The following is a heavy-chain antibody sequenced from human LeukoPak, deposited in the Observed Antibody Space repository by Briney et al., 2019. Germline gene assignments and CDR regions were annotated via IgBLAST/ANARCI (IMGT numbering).Heavy chain of an antibody. Sequence: PGGSLRLSCAASGFTVSSNYMSWVRQAPGKGLEWVSVIYSGGSTYYAGSVKGRFTISRDNSKNTLYLQMNSLRAEDAAVYYCARDYGVAEGYWGQGTLVTVSS. CDR3: ARDYGVAEGY. D-gene: IGHD6-19*01. CDR2: IYSGGST. J-gene: IGHJ4*02. V-gene: IGHV3-53*01. CDR1: GFTVSSNY.